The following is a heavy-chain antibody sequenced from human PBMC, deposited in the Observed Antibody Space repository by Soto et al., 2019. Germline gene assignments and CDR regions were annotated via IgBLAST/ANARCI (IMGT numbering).Heavy chain of an antibody. CDR1: GYSFTSYW. J-gene: IGHJ6*02. CDR3: ATRNDYGDYYYGMDV. Sequence: PGESLKISCKGSGYSFTSYWISWVRQMPGKGLEWMGRIDPSDSYTNYSPSFQGHVTISADKSISTAYLQWSSLKASDTAMYYCATRNDYGDYYYGMDVWGQGTTVTVSS. V-gene: IGHV5-10-1*01. CDR2: IDPSDSYT. D-gene: IGHD4-17*01.